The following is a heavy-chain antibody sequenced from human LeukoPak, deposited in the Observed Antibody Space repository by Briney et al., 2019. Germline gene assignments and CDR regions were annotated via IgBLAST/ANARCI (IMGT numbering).Heavy chain of an antibody. V-gene: IGHV4-59*02. J-gene: IGHJ4*02. D-gene: IGHD3-22*01. CDR3: ASSTHYYDSSGYSD. CDR2: IYYSGST. CDR1: GFTVSSNY. Sequence: GSLRLSCAASGFTVSSNYMSWVRQAPGKGLEWIGYIYYSGSTNYNPSLKSRVTISVDTSKNQFSLKLSSVTAADTAVYYCASSTHYYDSSGYSDWGQGTLVTVSS.